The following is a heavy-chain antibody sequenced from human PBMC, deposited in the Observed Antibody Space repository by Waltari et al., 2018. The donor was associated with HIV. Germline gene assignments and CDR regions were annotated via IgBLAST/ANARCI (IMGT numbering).Heavy chain of an antibody. Sequence: EVELVQSGTEVKKPGESLKISCKGSGYSFSNYWIAWVRQMPGKGLEWMGVIYPGDSESRYSPSFQGHVTISADKSISTAYLQWGSLKASDTAMYYCARRWLRSDAFDVWGQGTMVTVS. CDR1: GYSFSNYW. CDR3: ARRWLRSDAFDV. V-gene: IGHV5-51*03. D-gene: IGHD5-12*01. CDR2: IYPGDSES. J-gene: IGHJ3*01.